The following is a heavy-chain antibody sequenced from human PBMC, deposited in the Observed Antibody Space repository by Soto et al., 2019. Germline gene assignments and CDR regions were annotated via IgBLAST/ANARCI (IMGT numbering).Heavy chain of an antibody. Sequence: QVQLQESGPGLVKPSGTLSLTCAVSGGSISSSNWWSWVRQPPGKGLEWIGEIYHSGSTNYHPSLKSRVTISVDKSKNQFSLKLSSVTAADTAVYYCARARYSYGYGQMPYYYYYGMDVWGQGTTVTVSS. CDR1: GGSISSSNW. V-gene: IGHV4-4*02. CDR3: ARARYSYGYGQMPYYYYYGMDV. D-gene: IGHD5-18*01. CDR2: IYHSGST. J-gene: IGHJ6*02.